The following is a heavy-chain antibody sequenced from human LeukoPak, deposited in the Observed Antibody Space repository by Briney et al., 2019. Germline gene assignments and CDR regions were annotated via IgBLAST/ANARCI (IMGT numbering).Heavy chain of an antibody. J-gene: IGHJ4*02. D-gene: IGHD3-10*01. V-gene: IGHV1-8*01. CDR2: MNPNSGNT. CDR3: ASSPDYYGSGSLDY. Sequence: ASVKVSCKASGYTFTSYDINWVRQATGQGHEWMGWMNPNSGNTGYAQKFQGRVTMTRNTSISTAYMELSSLRSEDTAVYYCASSPDYYGSGSLDYWGQGTLVTVSS. CDR1: GYTFTSYD.